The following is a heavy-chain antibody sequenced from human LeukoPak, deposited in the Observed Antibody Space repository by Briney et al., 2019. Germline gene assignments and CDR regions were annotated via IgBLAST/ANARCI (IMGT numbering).Heavy chain of an antibody. CDR3: AADSSGYYYHDY. CDR1: GGSISSYY. Sequence: SETLSLTCTVSGGSISSYYWSWIRQPPGKGLEWIGSIYYSGSTYYNPSLKSRVTISVDTSKNQFSLKLSSVTAADTAVYYCAADSSGYYYHDYWGQGTLVTVSS. J-gene: IGHJ4*02. D-gene: IGHD3-22*01. CDR2: IYYSGST. V-gene: IGHV4-59*05.